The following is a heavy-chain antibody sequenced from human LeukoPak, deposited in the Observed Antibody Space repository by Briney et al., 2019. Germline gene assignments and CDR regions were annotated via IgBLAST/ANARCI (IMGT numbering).Heavy chain of an antibody. Sequence: PGGSLRLSCAASGFTFNTYWMSWVRQAPGKGLEWVSAITGSGDSTYYADSVKGRFTISRDNSKNSLYLQMNNLRAEDTAIYYCAKDITSYYYPYYGMDVWGQGTAVTVSS. D-gene: IGHD1-20*01. CDR1: GFTFNTYW. CDR2: ITGSGDST. J-gene: IGHJ6*02. V-gene: IGHV3-23*01. CDR3: AKDITSYYYPYYGMDV.